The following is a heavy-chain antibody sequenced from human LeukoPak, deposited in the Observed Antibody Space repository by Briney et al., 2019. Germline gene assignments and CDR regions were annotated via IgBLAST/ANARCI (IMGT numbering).Heavy chain of an antibody. CDR1: GFTFSSYG. V-gene: IGHV3-30*02. J-gene: IGHJ6*03. Sequence: LPGGSLRLSCAASGFTFSSYGIHWVRQAPGMGLEWVAFVRYDGSIKYYADSVKGRFTISRDNSQNTLYLQMNSLRTDDTAVYYCAKLSQSDQWLLNFYSMDVWGEGTTVTVSS. D-gene: IGHD5-12*01. CDR2: VRYDGSIK. CDR3: AKLSQSDQWLLNFYSMDV.